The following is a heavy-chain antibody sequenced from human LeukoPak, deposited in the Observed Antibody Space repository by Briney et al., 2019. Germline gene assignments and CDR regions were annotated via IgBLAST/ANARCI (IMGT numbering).Heavy chain of an antibody. CDR3: ARVVLVTAIVDY. Sequence: ASVKVSCKASGYTFTSYDINWLRQATGQGLEWMGWMSPNSGNTGYEQKFQGRITLTRDTSISTAYMELSSLRSEDTAVYYCARVVLVTAIVDYWGQGTLVTVSS. CDR2: MSPNSGNT. CDR1: GYTFTSYD. D-gene: IGHD2-21*02. V-gene: IGHV1-8*01. J-gene: IGHJ4*02.